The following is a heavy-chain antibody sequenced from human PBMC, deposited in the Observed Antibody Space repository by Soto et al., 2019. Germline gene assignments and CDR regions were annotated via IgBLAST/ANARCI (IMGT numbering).Heavy chain of an antibody. CDR2: IYYSGST. D-gene: IGHD3-10*01. CDR1: GGSISSGGYY. CDR3: ARDRAAMVRGVIRYYGMDV. Sequence: LSLTCTVSGGSISSGGYYWSWIRQHPGKGLEWIGYIYYSGSTYYNPSLKSRVTISVDKSKNQFSLKLSSVTAADTAVYYCARDRAAMVRGVIRYYGMDVWGQGTTVTVSS. V-gene: IGHV4-31*03. J-gene: IGHJ6*02.